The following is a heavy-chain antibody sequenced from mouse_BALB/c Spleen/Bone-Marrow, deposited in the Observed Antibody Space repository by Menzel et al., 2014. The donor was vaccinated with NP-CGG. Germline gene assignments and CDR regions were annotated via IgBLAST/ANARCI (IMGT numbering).Heavy chain of an antibody. CDR2: ILPGSGSS. Sequence: VQLQQSGAELMKPGASVKISCKATGYTFSNYWIEWIKQRPGHGLEWIGEILPGSGSSNYNEKLKGKATFTADTSSNTAYMQLSSPTSEDSAVYYCARTADGYYYAMDYWGQGTSVTVSS. CDR3: ARTADGYYYAMDY. D-gene: IGHD2-3*01. J-gene: IGHJ4*01. V-gene: IGHV1-9*01. CDR1: GYTFSNYW.